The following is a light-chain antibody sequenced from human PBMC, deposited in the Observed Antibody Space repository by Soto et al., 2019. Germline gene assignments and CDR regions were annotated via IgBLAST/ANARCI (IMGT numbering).Light chain of an antibody. Sequence: EIVMTQSPATLSVSPGEAATLSCRASQSVSNNLAWYQQKPGQTPRLLTYGASTRATGVPARFSGRGSGTDFTLIISSLQSEDFAVYYCQQYNNWPRTFGQGTKVEIK. CDR1: QSVSNN. V-gene: IGKV3-15*01. CDR2: GAS. CDR3: QQYNNWPRT. J-gene: IGKJ1*01.